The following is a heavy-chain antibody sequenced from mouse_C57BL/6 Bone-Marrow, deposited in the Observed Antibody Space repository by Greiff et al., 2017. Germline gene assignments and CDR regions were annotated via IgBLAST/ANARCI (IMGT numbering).Heavy chain of an antibody. V-gene: IGHV1-15*01. D-gene: IGHD1-1*01. CDR2: IDPETGGT. J-gene: IGHJ1*03. CDR1: GYTFTDYE. CDR3: TRRAITSGWYFDV. Sequence: QVQLQQSGAELVRPGASVTLSCKASGYTFTDYEMHWVKQTPVHGLEWIGAIDPETGGTAYNQKFKGKAILTVDKSSSTAYMELRSLTSEDSAVYYCTRRAITSGWYFDVWGTGTTVTVSS.